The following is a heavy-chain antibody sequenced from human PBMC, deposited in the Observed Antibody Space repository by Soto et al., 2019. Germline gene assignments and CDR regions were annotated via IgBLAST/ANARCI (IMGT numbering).Heavy chain of an antibody. Sequence: ASVKVCCNTSGIPFSNSAVQWVLQTPGERLQWIGWIVVGSGNTNYAQELQQRLTITRDVSTDTAYMELSSLRSEDTAVYYCAAELYSGSSCCSFDIWGQGTMVTVSS. V-gene: IGHV1-58*01. CDR2: IVVGSGNT. CDR3: AAELYSGSSCCSFDI. CDR1: GIPFSNSA. J-gene: IGHJ3*02. D-gene: IGHD2-15*01.